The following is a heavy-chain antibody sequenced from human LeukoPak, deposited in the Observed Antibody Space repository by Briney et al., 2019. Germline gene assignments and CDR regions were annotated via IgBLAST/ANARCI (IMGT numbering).Heavy chain of an antibody. CDR1: GYTLTELS. D-gene: IGHD6-13*01. V-gene: IGHV1-24*01. J-gene: IGHJ6*02. CDR3: ATTLHWQQLVDYYYYGMDV. Sequence: GASVKVSCKVSGYTLTELSMHWVRQAPGKGLEWMGGFDPEDGETIYAQKFQGRVTMTEDTSTDTAYMELSSLRSEDTAVYYCATTLHWQQLVDYYYYGMDVWGQGTTVTVSS. CDR2: FDPEDGET.